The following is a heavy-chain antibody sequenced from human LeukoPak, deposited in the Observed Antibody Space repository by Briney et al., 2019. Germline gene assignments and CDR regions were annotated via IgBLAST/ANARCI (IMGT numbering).Heavy chain of an antibody. D-gene: IGHD5-24*01. V-gene: IGHV3-23*01. CDR1: GFTFSSYA. CDR3: ARDLQEISSFYFDY. CDR2: ISESGGST. Sequence: GGSLSLSCAASGFTFSSYAMSWVRQAPGKGLEWVSAISESGGSTYYADSVKGRFTISRDNSKNTLYLQMHSLRPEDTAVYFCARDLQEISSFYFDYWGQGSLVTVSS. J-gene: IGHJ4*02.